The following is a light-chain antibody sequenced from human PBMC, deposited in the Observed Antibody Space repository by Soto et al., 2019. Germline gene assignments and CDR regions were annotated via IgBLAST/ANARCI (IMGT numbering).Light chain of an antibody. CDR3: SPYTRSSTFYV. J-gene: IGLJ1*01. V-gene: IGLV2-14*01. Sequence: QSALTQPASVSGSPGQSITISCTGTSSDVGGYNYVSWYQQHPGKAPKLMIYEVSNRPSGVSNRFSGSKFGNTASLTISGLRPEDEADYYGSPYTRSSTFYVSGPGTK. CDR1: SSDVGGYNY. CDR2: EVS.